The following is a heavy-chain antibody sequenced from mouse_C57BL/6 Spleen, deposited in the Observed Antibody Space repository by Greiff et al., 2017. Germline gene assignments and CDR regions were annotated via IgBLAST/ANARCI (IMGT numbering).Heavy chain of an antibody. CDR1: GFTFSSYA. J-gene: IGHJ3*01. D-gene: IGHD2-5*01. V-gene: IGHV5-4*03. Sequence: EVKVEESGGGLVKPGGSLKLSCAASGFTFSSYAMSWVRQTPEKRLEWVATISDGGSYTYYPDNVKGRFTISRDNAKNNLYLQMSHLKSEDTAMYYCARGNYSNYALWFAYWGQGTLVTVSA. CDR3: ARGNYSNYALWFAY. CDR2: ISDGGSYT.